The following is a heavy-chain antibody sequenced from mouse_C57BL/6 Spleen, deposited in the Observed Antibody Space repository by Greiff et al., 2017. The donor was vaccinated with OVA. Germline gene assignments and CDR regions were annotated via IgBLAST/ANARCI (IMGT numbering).Heavy chain of an antibody. CDR3: ARNGYSHWYFDV. D-gene: IGHD2-3*01. Sequence: DVMLVESGGGLVKPGGSLKLSCAASGFTFSDYGMHWVRQAPEKGLEWVAYISSGSSTIYYADTVKGRFTISRDNAKNTLFLQMTSLRSEDTAMYYCARNGYSHWYFDVWGTGTTVTVSS. CDR2: ISSGSSTI. V-gene: IGHV5-17*01. CDR1: GFTFSDYG. J-gene: IGHJ1*03.